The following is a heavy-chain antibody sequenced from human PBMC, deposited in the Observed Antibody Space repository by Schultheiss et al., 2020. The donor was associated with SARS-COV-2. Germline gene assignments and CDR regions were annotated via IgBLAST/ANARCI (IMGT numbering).Heavy chain of an antibody. Sequence: GGSLRLSCAASAFTFSSYSMNWVRQAPGKGLEWVSSISSSSSYIYYADSVKGRFTISRDNAKNSLYLQMNSLRAEDTAVYYCARVGFYGDYPELYYYYGMDVWGQGTTVTVSS. J-gene: IGHJ6*02. V-gene: IGHV3-21*01. CDR3: ARVGFYGDYPELYYYYGMDV. CDR2: ISSSSSYI. CDR1: AFTFSSYS. D-gene: IGHD4-17*01.